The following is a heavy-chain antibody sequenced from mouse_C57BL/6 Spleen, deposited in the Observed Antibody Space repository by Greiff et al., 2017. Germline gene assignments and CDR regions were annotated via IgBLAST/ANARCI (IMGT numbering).Heavy chain of an antibody. CDR1: GYTFTGYW. J-gene: IGHJ2*01. D-gene: IGHD1-1*01. CDR3: ARHGSRDCDY. CDR2: ILTGSGST. V-gene: IGHV1-9*01. Sequence: VQLQQSGAELMKPGASVKLSCKATGYTFTGYWIEWVKQRPGHGLEWIGEILTGSGSTNYNEKFKGKATFTADTSSNTAYMQLSSLTTEDSAIYYCARHGSRDCDYWGQGTTLTVSS.